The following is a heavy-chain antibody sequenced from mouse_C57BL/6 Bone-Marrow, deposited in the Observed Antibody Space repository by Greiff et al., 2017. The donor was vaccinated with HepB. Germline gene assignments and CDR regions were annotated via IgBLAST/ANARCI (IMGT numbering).Heavy chain of an antibody. D-gene: IGHD2-2*01. CDR2: IYPGSGST. V-gene: IGHV1-55*01. J-gene: IGHJ4*01. CDR1: GYTFTSYW. CDR3: ASVGYPYYAMDY. Sequence: QVQLQQSGAELVKPGASVKMSCKASGYTFTSYWITWVKQRPGQGLEWIGDIYPGSGSTNYNEKFKSKATLTVDTSSSTAYMQLSSLTSEDSAVYYGASVGYPYYAMDYWGQGTSVTVSS.